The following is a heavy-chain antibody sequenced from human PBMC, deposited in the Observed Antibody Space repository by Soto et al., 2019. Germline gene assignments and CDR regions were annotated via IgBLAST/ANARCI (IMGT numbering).Heavy chain of an antibody. D-gene: IGHD1-26*01. V-gene: IGHV4-31*11. CDR1: GGSINRGDFF. Sequence: QVQLQESGPGLVKPLQTLSLTCAVSGGSINRGDFFWNWIRQHPERGLEWIGYIYNRGGTFYNPSLKNRLTISMDNSENLCSLKRTSMTAADTAVYYCASSPKGYFGPTAFDSRGQGVLVTVSS. CDR3: ASSPKGYFGPTAFDS. CDR2: IYNRGGT. J-gene: IGHJ4*02.